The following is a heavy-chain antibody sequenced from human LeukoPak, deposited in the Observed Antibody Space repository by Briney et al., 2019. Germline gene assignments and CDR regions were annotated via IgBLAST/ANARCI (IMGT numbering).Heavy chain of an antibody. J-gene: IGHJ4*02. V-gene: IGHV4-38-2*01. CDR1: GYSISSGSY. CDR3: AKVGAYGDYARHDY. Sequence: PSETLSLTCAVSGYSISSGSYWGWIRQPPGKGLEWIGNMFHSGDTYHNPSLKSRGTISADTSKNQFSLKLTSVTAPDTAVYYFAKVGAYGDYARHDYWGQGTLVTVSS. D-gene: IGHD4-17*01. CDR2: MFHSGDT.